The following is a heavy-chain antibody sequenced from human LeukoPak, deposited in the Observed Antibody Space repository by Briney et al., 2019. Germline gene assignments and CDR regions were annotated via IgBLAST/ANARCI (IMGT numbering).Heavy chain of an antibody. Sequence: GGSLRLSCAASGFXFKTYGIHWVRQAPGKGLEWVAIIWYDGSNRFYADSVKGRFTISRDNSKSTLYLQMNTLRAEDTAVYFCASGLVGGSFDYWGQGTLVTVFS. CDR1: GFXFKTYG. CDR2: IWYDGSNR. V-gene: IGHV3-33*03. CDR3: ASGLVGGSFDY. D-gene: IGHD3-10*01. J-gene: IGHJ4*02.